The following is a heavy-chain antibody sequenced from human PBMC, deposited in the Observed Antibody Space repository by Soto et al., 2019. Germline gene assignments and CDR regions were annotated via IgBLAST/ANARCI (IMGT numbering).Heavy chain of an antibody. Sequence: SETLSLTCTVSGGSISSGGYYWSWIRQHPGKGLEWIGYIYYSGSTYYNPSLKSRFTISVDTSKNQFSLKLSSVTAADTAVYYCARLYGFSGFDYWGQGTLVTVSS. V-gene: IGHV4-31*03. D-gene: IGHD6-25*01. CDR1: GGSISSGGYY. CDR2: IYYSGST. CDR3: ARLYGFSGFDY. J-gene: IGHJ4*02.